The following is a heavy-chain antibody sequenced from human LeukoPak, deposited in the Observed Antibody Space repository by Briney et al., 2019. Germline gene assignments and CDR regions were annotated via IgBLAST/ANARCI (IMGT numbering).Heavy chain of an antibody. CDR2: INAGNGNT. CDR1: GYTFTSYA. CDR3: ARGRPYNWNDGGGFDY. Sequence: ASVKVSCKASGYTFTSYAMHWVRQAPGQRLEWMGWINAGNGNTKCSQKFQGRVTITRDTSASTAYMELSSLRSEDTAVYYCARGRPYNWNDGGGFDYWGQGTLVTVSS. V-gene: IGHV1-3*01. D-gene: IGHD1-20*01. J-gene: IGHJ4*02.